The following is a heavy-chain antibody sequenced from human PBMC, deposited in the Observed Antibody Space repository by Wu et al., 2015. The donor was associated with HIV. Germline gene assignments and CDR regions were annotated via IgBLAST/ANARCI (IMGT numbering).Heavy chain of an antibody. J-gene: IGHJ4*02. CDR2: MNPNSGNT. CDR3: ARGLYCSGGSCLDY. D-gene: IGHD2-15*01. Sequence: QVQLVQSGAEVKKPGASVKVSCKASGCTFTSYDINWVRQATGQGLEWMGWMNPNSGNTGYAQKFQGRVTMTRNTSISTAYMELSSLRSEDTAVYYCARGLYCSGGSCLDYWGQGTLVTVSS. CDR1: GCTFTSYD. V-gene: IGHV1-8*01.